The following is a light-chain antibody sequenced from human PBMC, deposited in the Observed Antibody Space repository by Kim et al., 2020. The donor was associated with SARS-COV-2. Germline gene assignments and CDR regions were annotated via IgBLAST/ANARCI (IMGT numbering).Light chain of an antibody. V-gene: IGKV1-39*01. CDR2: AVS. CDR3: QQSYRAPDT. CDR1: QSVITY. J-gene: IGKJ1*01. Sequence: GDRVTITCRASQSVITYLNWFQQRPGKAPKPLIYAVSILQSGVPSRFSGSGSGTDFTLTISSLQPEDFATYYCQQSYRAPDTFGQGTKVDIK.